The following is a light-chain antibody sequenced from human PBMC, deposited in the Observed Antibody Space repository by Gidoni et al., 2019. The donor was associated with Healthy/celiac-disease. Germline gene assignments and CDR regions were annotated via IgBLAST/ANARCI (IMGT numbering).Light chain of an antibody. CDR1: QSISSY. CDR3: QQSYSTPWT. V-gene: IGKV1-39*01. CDR2: AAS. J-gene: IGKJ1*01. Sequence: IQMTQSPSSLSASVGARVTITCRASQSISSYLNWYQQKPGKAPKLLIYAASSLQSGVPSRFSGSGSGTDFTLTISRLQPEDFATYYCQQSYSTPWTFGQXTKVEIK.